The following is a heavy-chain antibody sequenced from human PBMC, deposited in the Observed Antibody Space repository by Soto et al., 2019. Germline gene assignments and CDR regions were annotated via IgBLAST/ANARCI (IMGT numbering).Heavy chain of an antibody. CDR2: IYYSGST. CDR1: GGSISSSSYY. V-gene: IGHV4-39*01. J-gene: IGHJ4*02. Sequence: QLQLQESGPGLVKPSETLSLTCTVSGGSISSSSYYWGWIRQPPGKGLEWIGSIYYSGSTYYNPSLKSRVTLSVDTSKNQFSLKLSSVTAADTAVYYCARPLRYSGYDARRYYFDYWGQGTLVTVSS. D-gene: IGHD5-12*01. CDR3: ARPLRYSGYDARRYYFDY.